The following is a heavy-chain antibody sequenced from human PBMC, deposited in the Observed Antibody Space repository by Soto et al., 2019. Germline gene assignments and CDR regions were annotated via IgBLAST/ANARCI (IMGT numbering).Heavy chain of an antibody. CDR2: MNPYSGNT. V-gene: IGHV1-8*02. D-gene: IGHD2-15*01. CDR1: GYILTSYY. J-gene: IGHJ4*02. Sequence: ASVKVSCKASGYILTSYYVQWVRQAPGQGLEWMGWMNPYSGNTGYAQKFLGRVTMTRDTSIRTAYMELSSLKSEDTAVYYCASYCSGGSCYNYWGQGTLVTVSS. CDR3: ASYCSGGSCYNY.